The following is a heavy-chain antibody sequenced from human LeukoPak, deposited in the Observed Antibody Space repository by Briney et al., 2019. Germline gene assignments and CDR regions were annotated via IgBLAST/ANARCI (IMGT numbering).Heavy chain of an antibody. J-gene: IGHJ4*02. CDR3: SKGHNSGWFYFDY. V-gene: IGHV3-30*18. CDR1: GFTLSNYG. Sequence: GGSLRLSCAASGFTLSNYGMHWVRQAPGKGLEWVAVISYDGSNKYYADSVKGRFTISRDNAKNTLYLQMNSLRDEDTAVYHCSKGHNSGWFYFDYWGQGTLVTVSS. D-gene: IGHD6-19*01. CDR2: ISYDGSNK.